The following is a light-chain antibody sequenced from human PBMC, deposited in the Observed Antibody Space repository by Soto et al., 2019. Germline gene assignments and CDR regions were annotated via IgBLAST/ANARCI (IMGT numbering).Light chain of an antibody. Sequence: QSALTQPASVSGSAGQSITISCSGTMRDVGAYKLVSWYQQHPGTAPKLIIYEVHNRPSGISSRFSGSRSGNTASLTISGLQSEDEGDYYCSAYTARGTLVFGGGTKLTVL. CDR2: EVH. V-gene: IGLV2-14*01. J-gene: IGLJ3*02. CDR1: MRDVGAYKL. CDR3: SAYTARGTLV.